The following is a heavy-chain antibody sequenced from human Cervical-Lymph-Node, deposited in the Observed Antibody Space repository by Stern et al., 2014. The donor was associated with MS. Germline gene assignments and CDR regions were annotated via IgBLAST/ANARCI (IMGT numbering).Heavy chain of an antibody. Sequence: VQLLESGGGVVQPGRSVRLSCAASGFGLSDHPMHWVRQAPGRGLEWVAVISPDGSNYNYAESVKGRFSISRDNSQNTLNLEMTSLGVEDTAVYYCARGTCSGGDCYSRYHYYGVDVWGQGTTVYVSS. D-gene: IGHD2-21*02. CDR2: ISPDGSNY. CDR1: GFGLSDHP. V-gene: IGHV3-30*01. CDR3: ARGTCSGGDCYSRYHYYGVDV. J-gene: IGHJ6*02.